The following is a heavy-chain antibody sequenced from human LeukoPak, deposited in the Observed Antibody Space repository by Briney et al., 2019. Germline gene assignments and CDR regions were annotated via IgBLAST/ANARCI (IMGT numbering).Heavy chain of an antibody. D-gene: IGHD3-3*01. CDR3: ARGLYDFWSGYSPFDY. J-gene: IGHJ4*02. CDR1: GYTFTSYD. CDR2: MNPNSGNT. Sequence: GASVKVSCKASGYTFTSYDINWVRQATGQGLEWMGWMNPNSGNTGYAQKFQGRVTITRNTSISTAYMELSGLRSEDTAVYYCARGLYDFWSGYSPFDYWGQGTLVTVSS. V-gene: IGHV1-8*03.